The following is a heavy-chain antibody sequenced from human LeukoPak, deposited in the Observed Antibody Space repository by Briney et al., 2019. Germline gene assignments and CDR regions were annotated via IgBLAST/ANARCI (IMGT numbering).Heavy chain of an antibody. D-gene: IGHD1-26*01. V-gene: IGHV3-74*01. Sequence: GGSLRLSCAASGFTFSRYWMHWARQAPGKGLVWVSRIDSDGTNRDYADSVKGRFTISRDNAKNSLYLQMNSLRAEDTAVYYCARGQSGSYDWGQGTLVTVSS. J-gene: IGHJ4*02. CDR3: ARGQSGSYD. CDR1: GFTFSRYW. CDR2: IDSDGTNR.